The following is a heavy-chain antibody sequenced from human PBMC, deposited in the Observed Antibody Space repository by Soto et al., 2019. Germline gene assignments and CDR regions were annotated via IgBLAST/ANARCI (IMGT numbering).Heavy chain of an antibody. Sequence: WTWIRQRPGKRLEWIAYIYYTGNSYYNPSLKSRLTISIDTSKNQFSLTLRSVTAADTAVYYCAREQWGFDSWGQGTLVTVSS. D-gene: IGHD6-19*01. CDR2: IYYTGNS. V-gene: IGHV4-31*02. J-gene: IGHJ4*02. CDR3: AREQWGFDS.